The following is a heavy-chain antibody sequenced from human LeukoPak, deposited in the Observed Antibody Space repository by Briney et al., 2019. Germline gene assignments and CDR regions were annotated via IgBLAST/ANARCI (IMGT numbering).Heavy chain of an antibody. CDR2: VYFSGTT. Sequence: LETLALTCSVSGGSMSSSSYYWGWIRQTPGKGLEWIGSVYFSGTTYYTPSLKSRVIISIDTTKSQFSLKLSSLTAADTAVYYCARVATTFDYNFWSGHTDYYYYSMDVWGKGTTVTVSS. CDR1: GGSMSSSSYY. V-gene: IGHV4-39*07. CDR3: ARVATTFDYNFWSGHTDYYYYSMDV. D-gene: IGHD3-3*01. J-gene: IGHJ6*03.